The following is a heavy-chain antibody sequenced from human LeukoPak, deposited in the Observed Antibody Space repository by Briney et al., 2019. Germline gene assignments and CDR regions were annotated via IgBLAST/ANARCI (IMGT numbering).Heavy chain of an antibody. CDR2: IYWNDDK. J-gene: IGHJ5*02. CDR3: AHSSMVRGIYNWFDP. V-gene: IGHV2-5*01. D-gene: IGHD3-10*01. CDR1: GFSLSTSGVG. Sequence: GSGPTLVKPTQTLTLTCTFSGFSLSTSGVGVGWIRQPPGKALEWLALIYWNDDKRYSPSLKSRLTTPKDTSKNQVVLTMTNIAPVDTATYYCAHSSMVRGIYNWFDPWGQGTLVTVSS.